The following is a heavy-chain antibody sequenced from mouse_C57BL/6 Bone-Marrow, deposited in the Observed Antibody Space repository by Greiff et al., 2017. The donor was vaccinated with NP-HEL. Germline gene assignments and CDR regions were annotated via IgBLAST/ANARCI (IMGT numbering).Heavy chain of an antibody. CDR2: IWSGGST. J-gene: IGHJ4*01. D-gene: IGHD2-4*01. Sequence: QVHVKQSGPGLVQPSQSLSITCTVSGFSLTSYGVHWVRQSPGKGLEWLGVIWSGGSTDYNAAFMSRLSITKNNSKSQVFFTMNSLQADDTAIYYCAKKTYDYDEGDAMDYWGQGTSVTVSS. V-gene: IGHV2-5*01. CDR1: GFSLTSYG. CDR3: AKKTYDYDEGDAMDY.